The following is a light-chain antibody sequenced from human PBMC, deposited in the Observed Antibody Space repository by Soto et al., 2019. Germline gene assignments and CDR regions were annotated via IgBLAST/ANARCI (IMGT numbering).Light chain of an antibody. CDR1: QRLVYTDGNTY. Sequence: DVVMNQSPLSLPVTLGQPASISCRSSQRLVYTDGNTYFYWFQQRPGQSPRRPIYKVSNRDSGVPDRFSGSGAGTDFTLEISRVEAEDVGIYYFLQGAHWPHSVGQGTNLEIK. CDR3: LQGAHWPHS. CDR2: KVS. J-gene: IGKJ2*03. V-gene: IGKV2-30*01.